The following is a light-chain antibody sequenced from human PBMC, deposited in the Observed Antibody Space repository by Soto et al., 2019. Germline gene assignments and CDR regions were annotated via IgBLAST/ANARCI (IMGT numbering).Light chain of an antibody. CDR1: QSVGNL. Sequence: EILLTQSPATLSLSPGERAILSCRASQSVGNLLAWYQQKPGQAPRLLIYDAFNRATGVPARFSGRGSATDFTLTISDLEPEDFAVYYCQQRNISPLTFGGGTKVDIK. J-gene: IGKJ4*01. CDR3: QQRNISPLT. V-gene: IGKV3-11*01. CDR2: DAF.